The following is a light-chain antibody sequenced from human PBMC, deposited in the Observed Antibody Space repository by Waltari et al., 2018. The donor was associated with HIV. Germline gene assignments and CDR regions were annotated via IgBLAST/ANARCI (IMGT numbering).Light chain of an antibody. V-gene: IGLV2-23*02. CDR3: CSSTGFVV. CDR2: EIN. J-gene: IGLJ2*01. Sequence: QSALTPPASVSGSPGQSITISCSGLTSDTSNSKLVSWYQHRPGKVPRLRIFEINKRPSGVSSRFSGSRSDNVASLTISGLQAEDEGDYYCCSSTGFVVFGGGTRLTV. CDR1: TSDTSNSKL.